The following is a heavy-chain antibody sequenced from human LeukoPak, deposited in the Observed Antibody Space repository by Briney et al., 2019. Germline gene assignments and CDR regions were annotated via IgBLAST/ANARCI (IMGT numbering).Heavy chain of an antibody. V-gene: IGHV4-59*01. J-gene: IGHJ4*02. CDR2: ISYSGST. CDR1: GXSISNYY. Sequence: SETLSLTCTVSGXSISNYYWTWIRQPPGKGLEWIGYISYSGSTNYNPSLKSRVTISVDTSKNQFSLKLSSVTAADTAVYYCASGFTSMAFDYWGQGTLVSVSS. CDR3: ASGFTSMAFDY. D-gene: IGHD5-18*01.